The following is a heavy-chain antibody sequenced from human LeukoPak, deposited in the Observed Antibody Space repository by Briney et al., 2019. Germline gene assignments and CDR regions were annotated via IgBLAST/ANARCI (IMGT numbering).Heavy chain of an antibody. D-gene: IGHD3-22*01. V-gene: IGHV3-23*01. Sequence: GGSLRLSCAASEFTFNNYAMSWVRQAPGKGLEWVSGISGGGGSTYYADSVKGRFTISRDNSKNTLYLQMNSLRAEDTAVYYCARFKWDYSSGDYRWGYFDYWGQGTLVTVSS. J-gene: IGHJ4*02. CDR2: ISGGGGST. CDR1: EFTFNNYA. CDR3: ARFKWDYSSGDYRWGYFDY.